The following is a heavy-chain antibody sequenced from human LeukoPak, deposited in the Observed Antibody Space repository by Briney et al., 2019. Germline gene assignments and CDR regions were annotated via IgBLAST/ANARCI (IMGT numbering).Heavy chain of an antibody. CDR3: ARDHYGVLDY. J-gene: IGHJ4*02. CDR1: GFSFSGSW. Sequence: GGSLRLSCAASGFSFSGSWMNWVRQAPGKGLVWVSRINTEGSSTYYADSVKGRFTISRDNTQNTLYLQVNSLRAEDTAVYYCARDHYGVLDYWGRGTLVTVSS. CDR2: INTEGSST. V-gene: IGHV3-74*01. D-gene: IGHD4-17*01.